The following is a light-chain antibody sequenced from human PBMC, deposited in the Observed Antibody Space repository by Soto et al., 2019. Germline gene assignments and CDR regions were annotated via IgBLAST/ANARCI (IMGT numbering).Light chain of an antibody. CDR1: SGDIGSYNR. CDR3: ASWDDNLNGPV. V-gene: IGLV2-14*01. Sequence: QSVLTQPASVSGSPGQSITISCTGTSGDIGSYNRVSWYQQHPGKAPKLIIYEVTDRPSGVSNRFSGSKSGNTASLTISGLQAEDEAEYYCASWDDNLNGPVFGRGTKLTVL. CDR2: EVT. J-gene: IGLJ2*01.